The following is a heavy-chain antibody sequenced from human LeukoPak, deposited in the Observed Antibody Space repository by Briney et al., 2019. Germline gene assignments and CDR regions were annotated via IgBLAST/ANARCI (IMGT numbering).Heavy chain of an antibody. CDR3: ARDGGPADY. J-gene: IGHJ4*02. V-gene: IGHV3-48*01. Sequence: GGSLRLSCAASGFTFSSYSMNWVRQAPGKGLEWVSYISSSSSTIYYADSVKGRFTISRDNAKNSLYLQMNSLRAEDTAVYYCARDGGPADYWGQGTLVTVSS. D-gene: IGHD3-16*01. CDR2: ISSSSSTI. CDR1: GFTFSSYS.